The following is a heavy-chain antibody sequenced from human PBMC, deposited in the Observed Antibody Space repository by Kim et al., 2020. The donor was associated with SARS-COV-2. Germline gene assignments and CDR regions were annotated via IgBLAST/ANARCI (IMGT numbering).Heavy chain of an antibody. CDR3: ARVDRAGLLLWFGEPPHY. CDR1: GFTFSSYG. D-gene: IGHD3-10*01. V-gene: IGHV3-33*01. CDR2: IWYDGSNK. Sequence: GGSLRLSCAASGFTFSSYGMHWVRQAPGKGLEWVAVIWYDGSNKYYADSVKGRFTISRDNSKNTLYLQMNSLRAEDTAVYYCARVDRAGLLLWFGEPPHYWGQGTLVTVSS. J-gene: IGHJ4*02.